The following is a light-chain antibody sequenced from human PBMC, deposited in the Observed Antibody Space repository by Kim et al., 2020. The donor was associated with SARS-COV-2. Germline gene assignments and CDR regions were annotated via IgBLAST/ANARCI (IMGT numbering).Light chain of an antibody. V-gene: IGKV3-20*01. J-gene: IGKJ2*01. Sequence: EIVLTQSPGTLSLSPGERATLSCRASQSVSSSYLAWYQQKPGQAPRLLIYGASSRATGTTDMFSGSGSGTDFTLTISRLEPEDFAVYYCQQYGSSAYTFGQGTKLEI. CDR3: QQYGSSAYT. CDR1: QSVSSSY. CDR2: GAS.